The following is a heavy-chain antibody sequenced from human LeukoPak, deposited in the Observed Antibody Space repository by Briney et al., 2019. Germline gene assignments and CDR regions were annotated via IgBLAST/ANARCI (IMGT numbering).Heavy chain of an antibody. V-gene: IGHV3-11*04. D-gene: IGHD2-15*01. CDR3: ARAGSSGAFDI. Sequence: PGGSLRLSCAASGFTFSDYYMTWIRQAPGKGLEWVSYISSSGTAIFYADSVKGRFTISRDNAKNTLYLQMNSLRPEDTAVYYCARAGSSGAFDIWGQGTMVTVSS. CDR1: GFTFSDYY. J-gene: IGHJ3*02. CDR2: ISSSGTAI.